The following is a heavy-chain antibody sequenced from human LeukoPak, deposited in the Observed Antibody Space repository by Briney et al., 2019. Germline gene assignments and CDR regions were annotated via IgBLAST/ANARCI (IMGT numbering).Heavy chain of an antibody. CDR2: IIPIFGTT. V-gene: IGHV1-69*13. CDR3: ARVDEYSSSRVYYYYMDV. J-gene: IGHJ6*03. CDR1: GGTFSSYA. Sequence: SVEVSCKASGGTFSSYAISWVRQAPGQGLEWMGGIIPIFGTTNYAQKFQGRVTITADESTSTAYMELSSLRSEDTAVYYCARVDEYSSSRVYYYYMDVWGKGTTVTVSS. D-gene: IGHD6-6*01.